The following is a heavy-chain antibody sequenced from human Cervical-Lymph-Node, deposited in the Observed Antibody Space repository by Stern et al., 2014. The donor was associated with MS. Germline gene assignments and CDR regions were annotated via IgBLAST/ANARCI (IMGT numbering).Heavy chain of an antibody. V-gene: IGHV3-30*03. J-gene: IGHJ4*02. CDR3: STSHIGSWYTTFDY. D-gene: IGHD6-13*01. CDR1: GFTFSSYG. CDR2: ISYDGSNK. Sequence: VQLVESGGGVVQPGKSLRLSCTASGFTFSSYGMHWVRQAPGKGLEWAAVISYDGSNKYYSDTVKGRFTVSRDNPKNTVYLQQTSLTAEDTAIYYCSTSHIGSWYTTFDYWGQGTLVTVSS.